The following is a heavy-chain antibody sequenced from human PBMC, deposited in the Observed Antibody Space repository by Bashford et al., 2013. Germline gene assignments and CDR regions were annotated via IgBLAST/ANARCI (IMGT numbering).Heavy chain of an antibody. Sequence: GGSLRPLPVAASGFTFNNYAMNWVRQAPREGPGVGLNLLVGSGSNTILRRLREGRFTISRVNSKNTLYLQMNSPRAEDTAVYYCAKVNEHSHYPYYHGMDVWGQGTTVTVSS. CDR1: GFTFNNYA. CDR2: LVGSGSNT. D-gene: IGHD4-11*01. J-gene: IGHJ6*02. CDR3: AKVNEHSHYPYYHGMDV. V-gene: IGHV3-23*01.